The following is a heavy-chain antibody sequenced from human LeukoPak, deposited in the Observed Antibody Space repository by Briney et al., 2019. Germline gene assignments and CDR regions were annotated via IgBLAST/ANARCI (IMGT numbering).Heavy chain of an antibody. CDR3: ARDKRWDAFDI. J-gene: IGHJ3*02. CDR1: GGSISSGGYY. CDR2: IYHSGST. D-gene: IGHD4-23*01. Sequence: PSETLSLTCTVSGGSISSGGYYWSWIRRPPGKGLEWIGYIYHSGSTYYNPSLKSRVTISVDRSKNQFSLKLSSVTAADTAVYYCARDKRWDAFDIWGQGTMVTVSS. V-gene: IGHV4-30-2*01.